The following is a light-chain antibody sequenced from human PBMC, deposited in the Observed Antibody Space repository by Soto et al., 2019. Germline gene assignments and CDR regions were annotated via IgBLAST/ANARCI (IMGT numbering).Light chain of an antibody. CDR2: DAS. J-gene: IGKJ5*01. CDR3: QQHNKWPPN. V-gene: IGKV3-11*01. CDR1: QSVNIN. Sequence: DIVMTQSPSTLSSSLGERATLSCRASQSVNINLAWYQQKPGKAPKLVIYDASHRAADIPARFSGSGSGTEFTLTISYVQPEDFAAYYCQQHNKWPPNFGQGTRV.